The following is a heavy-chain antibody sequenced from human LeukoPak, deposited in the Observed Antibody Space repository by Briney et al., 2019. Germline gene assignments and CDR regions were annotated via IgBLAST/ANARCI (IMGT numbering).Heavy chain of an antibody. CDR2: IYYSGNT. D-gene: IGHD3-10*01. CDR1: SGSFGSYY. Sequence: SETLSLTCTVSSGSFGSYYWSWIRKPPGKGLEWIGYIYYSGNTNYDPSLKSRVTISVDTSKNQFSLKLSSVTAADTAVYYCARRGSGKYFDYWGQGTMVTVSS. CDR3: ARRGSGKYFDY. J-gene: IGHJ4*03. V-gene: IGHV4-59*08.